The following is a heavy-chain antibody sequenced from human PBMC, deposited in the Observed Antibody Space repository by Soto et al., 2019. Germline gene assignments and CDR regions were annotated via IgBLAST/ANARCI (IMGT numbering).Heavy chain of an antibody. CDR2: GXT. CDR1: GDSISSHY. J-gene: IGHJ5*02. Sequence: PSETLSLTGTVSGDSISSHYCSWIRQPPGKGXXXXGFGXTXXXXXXKSRIRISVDTSKNQFSLNLTSATAADTAVYYCARDVIAPPNYFDPWGQGTLVPVS. V-gene: IGHV4-59*11. CDR3: ARDVIAPPNYFDP. D-gene: IGHD4-4*01.